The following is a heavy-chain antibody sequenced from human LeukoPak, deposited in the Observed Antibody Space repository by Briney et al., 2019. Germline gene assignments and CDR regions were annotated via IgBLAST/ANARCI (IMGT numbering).Heavy chain of an antibody. CDR2: LYNSGST. CDR3: ARSTMVNTATGWFDP. D-gene: IGHD4/OR15-4a*01. Sequence: SETLSLTCTVSGGSISSYYWSWIRQSPGKGLEWIGYLYNSGSTNYNPSLKSRVTMSVDTSKNQISLKLSSVTAADTAMYYCARSTMVNTATGWFDPWGQGTLVTVSS. J-gene: IGHJ5*02. V-gene: IGHV4-59*12. CDR1: GGSISSYY.